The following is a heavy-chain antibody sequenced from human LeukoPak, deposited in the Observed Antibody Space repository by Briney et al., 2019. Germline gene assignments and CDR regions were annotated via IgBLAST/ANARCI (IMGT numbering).Heavy chain of an antibody. V-gene: IGHV3-23*01. Sequence: GGYLRLSCAASGFAFSSYAMTWVRQAPGKGLEWVSSIDASGGSTYYADSVKGRFTISRDNSKNTFFLQMNTLRAADTAVYYCAKGLGSGWYGWFAPWGQGTLVTVSS. CDR2: IDASGGST. D-gene: IGHD6-19*01. CDR1: GFAFSSYA. J-gene: IGHJ5*02. CDR3: AKGLGSGWYGWFAP.